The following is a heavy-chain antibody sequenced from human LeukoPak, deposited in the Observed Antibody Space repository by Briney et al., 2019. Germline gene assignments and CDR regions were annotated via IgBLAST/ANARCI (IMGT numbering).Heavy chain of an antibody. D-gene: IGHD2-15*01. J-gene: IGHJ3*02. Sequence: PSETLSLTCAVYGGSFSGYYWSWIRQPPGKGLEWIGYIYYSGSTNYNPSLKSRVTISVDTSKNQFSLKLSSVTAADTAVYYCSGSDAFDIWGQGTMVTVSS. V-gene: IGHV4-59*01. CDR1: GGSFSGYY. CDR3: SGSDAFDI. CDR2: IYYSGST.